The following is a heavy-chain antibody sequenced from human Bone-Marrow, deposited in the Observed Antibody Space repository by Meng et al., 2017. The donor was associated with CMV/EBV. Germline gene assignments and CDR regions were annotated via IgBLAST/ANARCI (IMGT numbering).Heavy chain of an antibody. J-gene: IGHJ5*02. CDR3: ARDNRGSLLP. Sequence: GESLKISCAASGFTFSSYWMSWVRQAPGKGLEWVANIKQDGSEKYYVDSVKGRFTISRDNAKNSLYLQMNSLRAEDTAVYYCARDNRGSLLPWGQGTLVTVSS. CDR1: GFTFSSYW. V-gene: IGHV3-7*01. CDR2: IKQDGSEK. D-gene: IGHD1-26*01.